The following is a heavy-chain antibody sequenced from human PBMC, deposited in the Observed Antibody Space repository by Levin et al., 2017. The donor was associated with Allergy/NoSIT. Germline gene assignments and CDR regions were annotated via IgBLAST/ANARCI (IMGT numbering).Heavy chain of an antibody. V-gene: IGHV3-73*01. D-gene: IGHD3-22*01. CDR3: CRRDDSTGYSD. CDR2: IRSKANSYAT. J-gene: IGHJ4*02. Sequence: PGGSLRLSCAASGFTFSASAMHWVRQASGKGLEWVGRIRSKANSYATAYGASLEGRFTISRDDSKNTAYLQINSLKTEDTAVYYCCRRDDSTGYSDWGQGTLVTVSS. CDR1: GFTFSASA.